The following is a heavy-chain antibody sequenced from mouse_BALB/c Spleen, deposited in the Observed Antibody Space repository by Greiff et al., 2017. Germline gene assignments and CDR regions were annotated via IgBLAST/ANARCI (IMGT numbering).Heavy chain of an antibody. V-gene: IGHV5-17*02. CDR1: GFTFSSFG. Sequence: EVKLVESGGGLVQPGGSRKLSCAASGFTFSSFGMHWVRQAPEKGLEWVAYISSGSSTIYYADTVKGRFTISRDNPKNTLFLQMTSLRSEDTAMYYCARGYVGAMDYWGQGTSVTVSS. D-gene: IGHD1-2*01. J-gene: IGHJ4*01. CDR3: ARGYVGAMDY. CDR2: ISSGSSTI.